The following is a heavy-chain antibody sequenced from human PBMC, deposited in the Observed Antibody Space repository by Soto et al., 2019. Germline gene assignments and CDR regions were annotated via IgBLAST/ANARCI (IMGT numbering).Heavy chain of an antibody. CDR1: GFTFSSYA. CDR2: ISWNGAYI. Sequence: GGSLRLSCAASGFTFSSYAMSWVRQAPGKGLEWVSGISWNGAYIGYADSVKGRFTISRDNAKNSLTLQMNSLRPEDTALYYCTRDIFRTITTIDYWGQGTLVTVSS. CDR3: TRDIFRTITTIDY. J-gene: IGHJ4*02. V-gene: IGHV3-9*01. D-gene: IGHD1-1*01.